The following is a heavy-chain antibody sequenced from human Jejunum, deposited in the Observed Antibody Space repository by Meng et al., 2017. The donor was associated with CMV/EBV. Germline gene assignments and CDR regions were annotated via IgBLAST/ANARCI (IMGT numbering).Heavy chain of an antibody. CDR2: IMPLSGTT. Sequence: CEGAGCRFSSQRVAWGRQGSGQGLEGSGGIMPLSGTTDFGKKFGGRTSLSVDPSATIAFLELSDLRSEDTAIYYCANIVDMMVYDSWGRGSLVTVSS. CDR3: ANIVDMMVYDS. J-gene: IGHJ4*02. V-gene: IGHV1-69*01. D-gene: IGHD3-10*01. CDR1: GCRFSSQR.